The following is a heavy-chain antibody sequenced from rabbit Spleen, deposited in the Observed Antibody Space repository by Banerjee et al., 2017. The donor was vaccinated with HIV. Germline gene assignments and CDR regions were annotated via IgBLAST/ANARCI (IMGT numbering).Heavy chain of an antibody. Sequence: QEQLEESGGGLVQPEGSLTLTCTASGFDFSSNAMCWVRQAPGKGLEWIGYRDPIFVITYYANWVNGRFTISSHNAQNTLYLHMNSLTAADTATYFCVREAGYGGYGDGNLWGPGTLVTVS. D-gene: IGHD6-1*01. CDR2: RDPIFVIT. V-gene: IGHV1S47*01. J-gene: IGHJ4*01. CDR1: GFDFSSNA. CDR3: VREAGYGGYGDGNL.